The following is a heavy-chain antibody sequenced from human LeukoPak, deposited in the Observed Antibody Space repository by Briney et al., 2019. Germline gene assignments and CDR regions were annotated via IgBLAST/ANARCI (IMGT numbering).Heavy chain of an antibody. D-gene: IGHD3-3*01. V-gene: IGHV4-34*01. CDR2: INHSGST. CDR1: GGSFSGYY. J-gene: IGHJ6*03. Sequence: PSETLSLTCAVYGGSFSGYYWSWIRQPPGKGLEWIGEINHSGSTNYNPSLKSRVTISVETSKNQFSLKLSSVTAADTAVYYCARSGSRFTYYYYYMDVWGKGTTVTVSS. CDR3: ARSGSRFTYYYYYMDV.